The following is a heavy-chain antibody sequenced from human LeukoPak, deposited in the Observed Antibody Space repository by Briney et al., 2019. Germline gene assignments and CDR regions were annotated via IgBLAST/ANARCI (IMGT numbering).Heavy chain of an antibody. Sequence: GGSLRLSCAASGFTFSNAWMNWVSQAPGKGVEWVSSISSSSSYIYYADSVKGRFTISRDNAKNSLYLQMNSLRAEDTAVYYCAREISVVGRDKNYYYYYMDVWGKGTTVTVSS. J-gene: IGHJ6*03. D-gene: IGHD2-21*01. CDR1: GFTFSNAW. V-gene: IGHV3-21*01. CDR3: AREISVVGRDKNYYYYYMDV. CDR2: ISSSSSYI.